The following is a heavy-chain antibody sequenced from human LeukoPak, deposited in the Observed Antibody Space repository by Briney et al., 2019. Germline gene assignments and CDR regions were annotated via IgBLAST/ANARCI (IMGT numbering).Heavy chain of an antibody. CDR3: ARSLYYYDSSGYYYWRAFDI. CDR1: GYTFTSYY. D-gene: IGHD3-22*01. J-gene: IGHJ3*02. Sequence: ASVKVSCKASGYTFTSYYMHWVRQAPGQGLEWMGIINPSGGSTSYAQKFQGRVTMTRDMSTSTVYMELSSLRSEDTAVYYCARSLYYYDSSGYYYWRAFDIWGQGTMVTVSS. CDR2: INPSGGST. V-gene: IGHV1-46*01.